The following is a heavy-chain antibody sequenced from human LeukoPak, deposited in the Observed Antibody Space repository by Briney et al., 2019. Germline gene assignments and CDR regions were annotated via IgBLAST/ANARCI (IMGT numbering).Heavy chain of an antibody. Sequence: PLRLSCAASGFIFDDYAMHWVRQAPGKGLEWVSVISWNSGSKDYADSVRGRFTISRDNAKNSLYLQMNSLRAEDTALYYCAKDIKYDSSGGFDYWGQGTLVTVSS. V-gene: IGHV3-9*01. CDR3: AKDIKYDSSGGFDY. CDR2: ISWNSGSK. D-gene: IGHD3-22*01. J-gene: IGHJ4*02. CDR1: GFIFDDYA.